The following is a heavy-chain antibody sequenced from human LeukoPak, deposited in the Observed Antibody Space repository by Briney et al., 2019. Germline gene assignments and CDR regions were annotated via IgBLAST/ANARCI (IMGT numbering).Heavy chain of an antibody. Sequence: SETLSLTCTVSGGSISSYYWSWIRQPPGKGLEWIGYIYYSGGTNYNPSLKSRVTISVDTSKNQFSLKLSSVTAADTAVYYCARGLYSSSWYLFDYWGQGTLVTVSS. V-gene: IGHV4-59*01. D-gene: IGHD6-13*01. CDR3: ARGLYSSSWYLFDY. CDR1: GGSISSYY. J-gene: IGHJ4*02. CDR2: IYYSGGT.